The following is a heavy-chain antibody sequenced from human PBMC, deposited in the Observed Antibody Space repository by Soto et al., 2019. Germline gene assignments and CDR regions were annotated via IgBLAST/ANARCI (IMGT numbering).Heavy chain of an antibody. V-gene: IGHV6-1*01. CDR2: TYSRTKWYN. J-gene: IGHJ4*02. CDR3: ARDTAMVLGWGYFDY. D-gene: IGHD5-18*01. Sequence: PLQTLALTCAISGDSVSRNSAAWNWMRQVPSRSLESLGRTYSRTKWYNEYAVSVTSRITIDPDTSKNQFSLQLNSVTPEDTAVYYCARDTAMVLGWGYFDYWGQGTMVTVSS. CDR1: GDSVSRNSAA.